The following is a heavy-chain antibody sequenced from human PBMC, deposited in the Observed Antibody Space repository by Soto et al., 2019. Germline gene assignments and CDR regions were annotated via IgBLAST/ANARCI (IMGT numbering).Heavy chain of an antibody. CDR3: AKDRRLYDSSGYGLTDI. Sequence: PGGSLRLSSAASGFTFSSYGMHWVRQAPGKGLEWVAVISYDGSNKYYADSVKGRFTISRDNSKNTLYLQMNSLRAEDTAVYYCAKDRRLYDSSGYGLTDIWGQGTMVTVSS. CDR1: GFTFSSYG. CDR2: ISYDGSNK. D-gene: IGHD3-22*01. V-gene: IGHV3-30*18. J-gene: IGHJ3*02.